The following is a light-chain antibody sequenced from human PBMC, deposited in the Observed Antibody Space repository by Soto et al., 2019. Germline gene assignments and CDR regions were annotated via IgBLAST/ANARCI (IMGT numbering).Light chain of an antibody. CDR3: SSYAVNNNLGV. CDR2: KVS. Sequence: QSALTQPPSASGSPGQSVTISCTGTSSDVGGYNSVSWYQQYPGKAPKLIIYKVSERPSGVPDRFSGSKSGSTASLTVSGLQAEDEADYYCSSYAVNNNLGVFGGGTKLTVL. J-gene: IGLJ2*01. CDR1: SSDVGGYNS. V-gene: IGLV2-8*01.